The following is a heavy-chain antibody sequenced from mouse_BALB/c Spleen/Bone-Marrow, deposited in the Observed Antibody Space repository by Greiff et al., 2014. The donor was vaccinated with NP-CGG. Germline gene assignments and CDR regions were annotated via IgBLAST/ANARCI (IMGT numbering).Heavy chain of an antibody. J-gene: IGHJ2*01. CDR3: AYLTGTFDY. CDR2: IDPASDYT. D-gene: IGHD4-1*01. V-gene: IGHV14-3*02. Sequence: EVQVVESGAELVKPGASVKLSCTASGFNIKDTYMHWVKQRPEQGLEWIGRIDPASDYTQFDSKFQGKATITADTSSNTAYLQLSSLTSEDTAVYYCAYLTGTFDYWGQGTTLTVSS. CDR1: GFNIKDTY.